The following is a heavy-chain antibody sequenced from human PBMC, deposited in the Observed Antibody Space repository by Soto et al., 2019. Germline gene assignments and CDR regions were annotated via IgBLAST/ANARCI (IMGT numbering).Heavy chain of an antibody. CDR3: ARDEKGADNWFDP. Sequence: SETLSLTCTVSGGSISSGGYYWSWIRQHPGKGLEWIGYIYYSGSTYYNPSLKSRVTISVDTSKNQFSLKLSSVTAADTAVYYGARDEKGADNWFDPWGQGTLVTVSS. J-gene: IGHJ5*02. D-gene: IGHD1-26*01. CDR1: GGSISSGGYY. V-gene: IGHV4-31*03. CDR2: IYYSGST.